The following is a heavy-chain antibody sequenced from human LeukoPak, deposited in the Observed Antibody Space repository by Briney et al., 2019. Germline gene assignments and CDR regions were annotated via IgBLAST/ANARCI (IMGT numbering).Heavy chain of an antibody. D-gene: IGHD6-6*01. V-gene: IGHV3-66*02. CDR2: IYSGGTK. J-gene: IGHJ4*02. CDR1: GFSVSNNY. Sequence: GGSLRLSCAASGFSVSNNYMTWVRQAPGKGLEWVSLIYSGGTKYYADSVNGRFTFSRDDSKNTLFLQMNSLRTEDTAVYYRARAGLTARRGGYFDFWGQGALVTVSS. CDR3: ARAGLTARRGGYFDF.